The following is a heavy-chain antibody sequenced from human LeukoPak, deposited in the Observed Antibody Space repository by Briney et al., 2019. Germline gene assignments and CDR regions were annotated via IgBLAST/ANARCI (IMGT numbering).Heavy chain of an antibody. V-gene: IGHV4-30-4*01. J-gene: IGHJ4*02. CDR3: ARGEWELLGAGNPVDLDY. D-gene: IGHD1-26*01. Sequence: PSETLSLTCTVSGGSISSGDYYWSWIRQPPGKGLEWIGYIYYSGSTYYNPSLKSRVTISVDTSKNQFSLKLSSVTAADTAVYYCARGEWELLGAGNPVDLDYWGQGTLVTVSS. CDR2: IYYSGST. CDR1: GGSISSGDYY.